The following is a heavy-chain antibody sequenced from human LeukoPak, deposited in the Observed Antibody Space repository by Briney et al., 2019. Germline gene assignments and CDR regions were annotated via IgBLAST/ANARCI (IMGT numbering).Heavy chain of an antibody. D-gene: IGHD3-10*01. CDR1: GFTFSSYD. V-gene: IGHV3-13*04. Sequence: PGGSLRLSCAASGFTFSSYDMHWVRQATGKGLEWVSAIGTAGDTYYPGSVKGRFTVSSENAKNSLYLQMNSLRAGDTAVYYCARGAWNYYGSGSYYNFDYWGQGTLVTVSS. CDR3: ARGAWNYYGSGSYYNFDY. J-gene: IGHJ4*02. CDR2: IGTAGDT.